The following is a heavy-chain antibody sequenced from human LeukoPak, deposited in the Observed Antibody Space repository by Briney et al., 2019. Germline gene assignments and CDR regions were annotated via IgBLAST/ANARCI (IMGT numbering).Heavy chain of an antibody. J-gene: IGHJ5*02. D-gene: IGHD2-21*01. V-gene: IGHV3-48*01. Sequence: GGSLRLSCAASGFTFSSYSMNWVRQAPGKGLEWVSYISISSSTIYYADSVKGRFTISRDNAKNSLYLQMNSLRAEDTAVYYCARGRGFLQGDHWFDPWGQGTLVTVSS. CDR1: GFTFSSYS. CDR3: ARGRGFLQGDHWFDP. CDR2: ISISSSTI.